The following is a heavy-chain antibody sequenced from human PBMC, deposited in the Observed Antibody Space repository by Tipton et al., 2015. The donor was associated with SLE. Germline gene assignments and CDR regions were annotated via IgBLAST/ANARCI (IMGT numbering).Heavy chain of an antibody. V-gene: IGHV4-59*11. CDR3: ARVWAVAGPYVFDI. D-gene: IGHD6-19*01. Sequence: TLSLTCTVSGASISSHYWSWIRQPPGRGLEWIGYIFYTGSTNYNPSLKSRVTISVDTSKNQFSLKLSSVTAADTAVYYCARVWAVAGPYVFDIWGQGTMVTVSS. CDR2: IFYTGST. CDR1: GASISSHY. J-gene: IGHJ3*02.